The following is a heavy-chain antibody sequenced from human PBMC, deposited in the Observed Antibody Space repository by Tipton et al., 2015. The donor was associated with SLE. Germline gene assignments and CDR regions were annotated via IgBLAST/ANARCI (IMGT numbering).Heavy chain of an antibody. CDR1: GDSISPYY. J-gene: IGHJ4*02. Sequence: TLSLTCTVSGDSISPYYWNWIRQSPGKGLEWLGNIYYTGTTNYNPSLKTRLSLSLDTSKNQLSLKLSSVTAADTAVYYCARDWGGEALDFWGQGTLVTVSS. CDR2: IYYTGTT. V-gene: IGHV4-59*01. D-gene: IGHD2-21*01. CDR3: ARDWGGEALDF.